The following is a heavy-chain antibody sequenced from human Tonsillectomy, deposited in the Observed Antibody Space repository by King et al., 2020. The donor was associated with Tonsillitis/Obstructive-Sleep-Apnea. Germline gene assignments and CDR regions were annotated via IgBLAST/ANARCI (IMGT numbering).Heavy chain of an antibody. CDR2: IDDTGIHI. CDR1: GFAFHYYT. V-gene: IGHV3-21*01. CDR3: TRALSTAYLDS. Sequence: VQLVESGGGLVKPGGSLRLSCAASGFAFHYYTLEWVRQAPGKGLEWVSSIDDTGIHIYYADSVKGRFTVSRDNTKNALYLQMTSLRAEDTALYYCTRALSTAYLDSWGQGTLVTVSS. J-gene: IGHJ4*02.